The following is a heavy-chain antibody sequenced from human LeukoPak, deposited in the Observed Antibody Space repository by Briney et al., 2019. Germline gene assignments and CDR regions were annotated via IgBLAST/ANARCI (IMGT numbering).Heavy chain of an antibody. D-gene: IGHD3-10*01. Sequence: GGSLRLSCAASGFTFSSYAMSSVRQAPGKRLEWVSAISGSGGSTYYADSVKGQFTISRDNSKNTLYLQMNSLRAEDTAVYYCAKDQYGSGSSYYFDYWGQGTLVTVSS. J-gene: IGHJ4*02. CDR2: ISGSGGST. CDR3: AKDQYGSGSSYYFDY. V-gene: IGHV3-23*01. CDR1: GFTFSSYA.